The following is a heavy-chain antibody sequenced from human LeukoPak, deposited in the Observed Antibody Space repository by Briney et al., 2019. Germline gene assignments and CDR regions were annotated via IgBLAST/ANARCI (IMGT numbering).Heavy chain of an antibody. CDR3: TKSGGDWYEGEY. J-gene: IGHJ4*02. CDR1: GFTFSNYW. D-gene: IGHD2-21*02. Sequence: GGSLRLSCAASGFTFSNYWMTWVRQAPGKGLERVANINPDGSDKHYVGSVEGRFTISKDNAKNSLYLQMNSLRAEDTAVYYCTKSGGDWYEGEYWGQGALVTVSS. V-gene: IGHV3-7*05. CDR2: INPDGSDK.